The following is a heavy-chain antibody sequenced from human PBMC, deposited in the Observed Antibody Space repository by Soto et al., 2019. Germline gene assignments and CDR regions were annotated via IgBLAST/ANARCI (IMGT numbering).Heavy chain of an antibody. V-gene: IGHV1-24*01. CDR3: ATSDRKSGSYYYFDY. Sequence: QVQLVQSGAEVKKPGASVKVSCKVSGYTLTELSMHWVRQAPGKGLEWMGGFDPEDGETIYAQKFQGRVTMTEVTSTDTAYMDLSSLRSEDTAVYYCATSDRKSGSYYYFDYWGQGTLVTVSS. CDR1: GYTLTELS. D-gene: IGHD1-26*01. CDR2: FDPEDGET. J-gene: IGHJ4*02.